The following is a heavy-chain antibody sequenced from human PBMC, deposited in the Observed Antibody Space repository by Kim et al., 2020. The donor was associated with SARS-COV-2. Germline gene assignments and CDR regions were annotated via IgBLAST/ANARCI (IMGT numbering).Heavy chain of an antibody. CDR3: ARLGNWAETGYSYYYYYCGMDV. D-gene: IGHD3-9*01. CDR1: GGSISSSSYY. Sequence: SETLSLTCTVSGGSISSSSYYWGWIRQPPGKGLEWIGSIYYSGSTYYNPSLKSRVTISVDTSKNQFSLKLSSVTAADTAVYYCARLGNWAETGYSYYYYYCGMDVWGQGTTVTVSS. V-gene: IGHV4-39*01. J-gene: IGHJ6*02. CDR2: IYYSGST.